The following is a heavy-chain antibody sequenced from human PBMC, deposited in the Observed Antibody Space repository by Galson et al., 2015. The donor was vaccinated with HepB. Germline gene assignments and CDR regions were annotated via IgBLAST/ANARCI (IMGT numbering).Heavy chain of an antibody. D-gene: IGHD2-2*03. CDR2: ISYTSNTI. J-gene: IGHJ4*02. CDR3: ARLPGYCGSSDCYQAYFDF. CDR1: GFTFSNHN. Sequence: SLRLSCAASGFTFSNHNMNWVRQAPGKGLEWISYISYTSNTILYADSVKGRFTISRDNAKNSLYLQMNSLRAEDTAVYYCARLPGYCGSSDCYQAYFDFWGQGTLATVSS. V-gene: IGHV3-48*01.